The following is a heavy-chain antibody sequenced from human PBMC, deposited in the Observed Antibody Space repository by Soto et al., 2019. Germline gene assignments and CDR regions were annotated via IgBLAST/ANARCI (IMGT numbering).Heavy chain of an antibody. D-gene: IGHD3-9*01. CDR1: GYTFTGYY. V-gene: IGHV1-2*04. J-gene: IGHJ3*02. CDR2: INPNSGGT. CDR3: ARGRRVYYDILTGHTRGPHVAFDI. Sequence: ASVKVSCKASGYTFTGYYMHWVRQAPGQGLEWMGWINPNSGGTNYAQKFQGWVTMTRDTSISTAYMELSSLRSEDTAVYYCARGRRVYYDILTGHTRGPHVAFDIWGQGTMVTVSS.